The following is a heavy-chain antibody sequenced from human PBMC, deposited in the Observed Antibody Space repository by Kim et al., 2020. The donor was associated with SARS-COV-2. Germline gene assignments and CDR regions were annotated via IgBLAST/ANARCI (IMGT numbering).Heavy chain of an antibody. J-gene: IGHJ6*03. V-gene: IGHV3-11*01. CDR3: ARDPDPGPYSYYYYMDV. CDR1: GFTFSDYY. Sequence: GGSLRLSCAASGFTFSDYYMSWIRQAPGKGLEWVSYISSSGSTIYYADSVKGRFTISRDNAKNSLYLQMNSLRAEDTAVYYCARDPDPGPYSYYYYMDVWGKGTTVTVSS. CDR2: ISSSGSTI.